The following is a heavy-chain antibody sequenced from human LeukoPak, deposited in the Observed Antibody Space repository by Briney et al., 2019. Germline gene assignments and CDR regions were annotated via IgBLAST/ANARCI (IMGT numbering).Heavy chain of an antibody. J-gene: IGHJ5*02. V-gene: IGHV4-34*01. CDR3: ARGMYSSSWYFRRWFDP. CDR1: GGPFSDYY. Sequence: PSETLSLTCAVYGGPFSDYYWSWIRQPPGKGLEWIGEINHSGSTNYNPSLKSRVTISVDTSKNQLSLKLSSVTAADTAVYYCARGMYSSSWYFRRWFDPWGQGTLVTVSS. CDR2: INHSGST. D-gene: IGHD6-13*01.